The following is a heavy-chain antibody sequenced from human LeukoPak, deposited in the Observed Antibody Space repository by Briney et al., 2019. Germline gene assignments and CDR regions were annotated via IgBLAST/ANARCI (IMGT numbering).Heavy chain of an antibody. J-gene: IGHJ3*02. CDR3: ARDGIGSSSWVGAFDI. Sequence: SETLSLTCTVSGGSISSYYWSWIRQPPGKGLEWIGYIYYSGSTNYNPSLKSRVTISVDTSKNQFSLKLSSVTAADTAVYHCARDGIGSSSWVGAFDIWGQGTMVTVSS. CDR2: IYYSGST. V-gene: IGHV4-59*01. D-gene: IGHD6-13*01. CDR1: GGSISSYY.